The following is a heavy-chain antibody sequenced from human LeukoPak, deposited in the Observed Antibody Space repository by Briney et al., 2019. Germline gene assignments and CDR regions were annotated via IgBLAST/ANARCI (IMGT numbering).Heavy chain of an antibody. J-gene: IGHJ4*02. Sequence: GGSLRLYCAASGFTFSSYSMNWVCQAPGKGLEWVSAISGSGGSTYYADSVKGRFTISRDNSKNTLYLQMNSLRAEDTAVYYCAKDLLNYYDSSVYYGTNNFDYWGQGTLVTVSS. CDR3: AKDLLNYYDSSVYYGTNNFDY. D-gene: IGHD3-22*01. CDR1: GFTFSSYS. V-gene: IGHV3-23*01. CDR2: ISGSGGST.